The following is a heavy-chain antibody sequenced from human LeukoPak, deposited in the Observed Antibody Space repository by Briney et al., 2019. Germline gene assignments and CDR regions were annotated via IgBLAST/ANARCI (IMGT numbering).Heavy chain of an antibody. J-gene: IGHJ5*02. D-gene: IGHD2-2*01. Sequence: PSETLSLTCAVYGGFFSGYYWSWNRQPPGKGLEWIGEINHSGSTNYNPSLKSRVTISVDTSKNQFSLKLSSVTAADTAVYYCARTALYCSSTSCAPPGSWFDPWGQGTLVTVSS. V-gene: IGHV4-34*01. CDR3: ARTALYCSSTSCAPPGSWFDP. CDR1: GGFFSGYY. CDR2: INHSGST.